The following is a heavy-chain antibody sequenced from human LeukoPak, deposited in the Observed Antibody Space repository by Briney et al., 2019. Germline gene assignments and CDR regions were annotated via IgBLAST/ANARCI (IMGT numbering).Heavy chain of an antibody. D-gene: IGHD4-17*01. CDR1: GGTFSSYA. CDR3: ARDIHGDYGSGWFDP. J-gene: IGHJ5*02. Sequence: SVKVSCKASGGTFSSYAISWVRQAPGQGLEWMGGIIPIFGTANYAQKFQGRVTITADESTSTAYMELSSLRSEDTAVYYCARDIHGDYGSGWFDPWGQGTLVSVSS. V-gene: IGHV1-69*13. CDR2: IIPIFGTA.